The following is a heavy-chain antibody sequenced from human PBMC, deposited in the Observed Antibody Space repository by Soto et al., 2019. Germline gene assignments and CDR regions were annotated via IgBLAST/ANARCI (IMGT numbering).Heavy chain of an antibody. CDR1: GFTFNTYG. V-gene: IGHV3-33*01. CDR3: ARIQLDTIMALDC. Sequence: QVQLVESGGGVVQPGRSLRLSCAVSGFTFNTYGFHWVRQAPGKGLEWVSVIWSDGNNKYYADSVKGRFTISRDSAKNTLSLQMNSLRVEDTAVYYCARIQLDTIMALDCWGQGTLVTVSS. CDR2: IWSDGNNK. D-gene: IGHD1-1*01. J-gene: IGHJ4*02.